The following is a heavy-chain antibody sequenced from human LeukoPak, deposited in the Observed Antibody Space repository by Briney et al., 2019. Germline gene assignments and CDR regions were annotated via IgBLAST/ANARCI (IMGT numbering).Heavy chain of an antibody. CDR2: IIPIFGTA. D-gene: IGHD3-3*01. J-gene: IGHJ5*02. Sequence: ASVKVSCKASGGTFSSYAISWVRQAPGQGLEWMGGIIPIFGTANYAQKFQGRVTITTDESTSTAYMELSSLRSEDTAVYYCARAFWSGYYLLWFDPWGQGTLVTVSS. CDR1: GGTFSSYA. V-gene: IGHV1-69*05. CDR3: ARAFWSGYYLLWFDP.